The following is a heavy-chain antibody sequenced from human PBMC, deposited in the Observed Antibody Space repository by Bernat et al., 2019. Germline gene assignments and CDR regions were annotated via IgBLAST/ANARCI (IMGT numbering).Heavy chain of an antibody. J-gene: IGHJ4*02. CDR2: ITASGGST. CDR1: GFSFSSYA. Sequence: EVQLLESGGDLVQPGGSLRLSCAASGFSFSSYAMSWVRQAPGKGLQWVSTITASGGSTYYADSVKGRFTISRDNSKNTVDLQMNSLRSDDTAVYYCARAEAPDIPYYFDYWGQGTLVTVSS. D-gene: IGHD3-9*01. CDR3: ARAEAPDIPYYFDY. V-gene: IGHV3-23*01.